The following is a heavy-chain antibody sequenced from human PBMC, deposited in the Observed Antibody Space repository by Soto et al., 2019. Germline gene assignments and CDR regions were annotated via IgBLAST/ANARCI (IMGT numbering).Heavy chain of an antibody. J-gene: IGHJ6*03. V-gene: IGHV3-23*01. D-gene: IGHD3-3*01. CDR1: GFTFSSYA. Sequence: GGSLRLSCAASGFTFSSYAMSWVRQAPGKGLEWVSAISGSGGSTYYADSVKGRFTISRDNSKNTLYLQMNSLRAEDTAVYYCAKDGIRFLEWCRAPYYYYYYMDVWGKGTTVTVSS. CDR3: AKDGIRFLEWCRAPYYYYYYMDV. CDR2: ISGSGGST.